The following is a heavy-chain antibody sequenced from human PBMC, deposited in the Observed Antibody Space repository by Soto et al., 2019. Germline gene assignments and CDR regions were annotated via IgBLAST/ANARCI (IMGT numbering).Heavy chain of an antibody. J-gene: IGHJ5*02. V-gene: IGHV1-46*01. CDR3: ARDRGRYWFDP. D-gene: IGHD3-16*01. CDR1: GYTFTSYY. CDR2: INPSGGST. Sequence: QVQLVQSGAEVKKPGASVKVSCKASGYTFTSYYMHWVRQAPGQGLEWMGIINPSGGSTSYAQKFKGRVTMTRDTSTSTVYMELSSLRSEDTAVYYCARDRGRYWFDPWGQGTLVTVSS.